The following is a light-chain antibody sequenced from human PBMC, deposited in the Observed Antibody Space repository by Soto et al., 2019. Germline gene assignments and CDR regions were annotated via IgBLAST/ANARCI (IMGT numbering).Light chain of an antibody. V-gene: IGKV2-28*01. CDR2: LGS. CDR1: QSLLHSNGYNY. Sequence: DIVMTQSPLSLPVTPGEPASISCRSSQSLLHSNGYNYLDWYLQKPGQSPQLLIYLGSNRASGVPDRFSGGGSGTDFTLKISRVEAEDVGVYYCMQALHTLFTFGPGTKVDIK. CDR3: MQALHTLFT. J-gene: IGKJ3*01.